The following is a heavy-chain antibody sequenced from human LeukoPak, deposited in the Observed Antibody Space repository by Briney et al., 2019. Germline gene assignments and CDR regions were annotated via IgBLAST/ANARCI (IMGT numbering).Heavy chain of an antibody. CDR1: GYTFTSYY. CDR2: INPTGGST. D-gene: IGHD3-22*01. J-gene: IGHJ4*02. Sequence: ASVKVSCKASGYTFTSYYMHWVRQAPGEGLEWMGIINPTGGSTSYAQKFQGRVTMTEDTSTDTAYMELSSLRSEDTAVYYCATAYDSSGYYLYYFDYWGQGTLVTVSS. V-gene: IGHV1-46*01. CDR3: ATAYDSSGYYLYYFDY.